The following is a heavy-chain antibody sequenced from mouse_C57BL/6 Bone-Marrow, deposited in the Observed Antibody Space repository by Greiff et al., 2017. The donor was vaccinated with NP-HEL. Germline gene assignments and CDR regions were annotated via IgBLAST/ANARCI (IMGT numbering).Heavy chain of an antibody. CDR2: IDPGDGDI. V-gene: IGHV14-1*01. CDR1: GFNIKDYY. CDR3: TTDYYYGSSFDY. J-gene: IGHJ2*01. Sequence: EVQLQQSGAELVRPGASVKLSCTASGFNIKDYYMHWVKQRPEQGLEWIGWIDPGDGDIEYAPKFQGKVTMTADTASNTVYLQLSSLTSEDTAVYYGTTDYYYGSSFDYWGQGTTLTVSA. D-gene: IGHD1-1*01.